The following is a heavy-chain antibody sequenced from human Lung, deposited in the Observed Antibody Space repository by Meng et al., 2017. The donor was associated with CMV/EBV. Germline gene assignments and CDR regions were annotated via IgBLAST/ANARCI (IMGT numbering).Heavy chain of an antibody. CDR1: GGSMSSGNYY. Sequence: QVQVRESGPGLVEPSQTLSLTCTVSGGSMSSGNYYWSWIRQPPGKGLEWIGYIHHSGSAYYNPSLKSRVSISVDASKNQFSLNLNSMTAADTAVYYCASFDHIPRRNYFDYWGQGTLVTVSS. V-gene: IGHV4-30-4*01. D-gene: IGHD2-21*01. J-gene: IGHJ4*02. CDR3: ASFDHIPRRNYFDY. CDR2: IHHSGSA.